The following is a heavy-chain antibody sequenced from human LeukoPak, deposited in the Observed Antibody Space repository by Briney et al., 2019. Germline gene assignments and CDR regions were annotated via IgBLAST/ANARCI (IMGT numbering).Heavy chain of an antibody. CDR3: ARVQWLGAFDI. CDR1: GGSVTDYY. J-gene: IGHJ3*02. Sequence: SETLSLTCTVSGGSVTDYYWSWIRQSPGKGLEWIGYIYYTGTSYNHSLKSRVTISVDTSKNQFSLKLSSVTAADTAVYYCARVQWLGAFDIWGQGTMVTVSS. V-gene: IGHV4-59*02. CDR2: IYYTGT. D-gene: IGHD6-19*01.